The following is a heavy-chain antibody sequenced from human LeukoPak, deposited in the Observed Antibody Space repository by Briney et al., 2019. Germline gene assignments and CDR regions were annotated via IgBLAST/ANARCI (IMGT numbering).Heavy chain of an antibody. Sequence: GGSLRLSCVASGFTLSRYWMHWVRQVPGKGLEWVSRINEDASTITYADSVKGRFTISRDNAKNTLYLQMNSLRAEDTAVYFCVRDLILVWTPGDDFDHWGQGTLVTVSS. CDR2: INEDASTI. D-gene: IGHD3-16*01. CDR3: VRDLILVWTPGDDFDH. V-gene: IGHV3-74*03. CDR1: GFTLSRYW. J-gene: IGHJ4*02.